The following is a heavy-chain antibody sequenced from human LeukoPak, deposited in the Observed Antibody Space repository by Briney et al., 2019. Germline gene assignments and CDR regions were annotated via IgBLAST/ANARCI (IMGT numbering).Heavy chain of an antibody. D-gene: IGHD2-15*01. V-gene: IGHV1-69*05. CDR1: GYTFTGYY. J-gene: IGHJ4*02. Sequence: SVKVSCKASGYTFTGYYMHWVRQAPGQGLEWMGRIIPIFGTANYAQKFQGRVPITTDESTSTAYMELSSLRSEDTAVYYCASSCSGGSCYYDYWGQGTLVTVSS. CDR2: IIPIFGTA. CDR3: ASSCSGGSCYYDY.